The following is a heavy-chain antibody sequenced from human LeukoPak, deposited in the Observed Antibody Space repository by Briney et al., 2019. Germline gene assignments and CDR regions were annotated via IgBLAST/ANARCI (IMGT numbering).Heavy chain of an antibody. D-gene: IGHD4-17*01. Sequence: ASVKVSCKASGYTFTSYGISWVRQAPGQGLEWMGWISAYNGNTNYAQKLQGRVTITADESTSTAYMELSSLRSEDTAVYYCALTSATVTTWRYYYYMDVWGKGTTVTISS. CDR2: ISAYNGNT. V-gene: IGHV1-18*01. CDR1: GYTFTSYG. J-gene: IGHJ6*03. CDR3: ALTSATVTTWRYYYYMDV.